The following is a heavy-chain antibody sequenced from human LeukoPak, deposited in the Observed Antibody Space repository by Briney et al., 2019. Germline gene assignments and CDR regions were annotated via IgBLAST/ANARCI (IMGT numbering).Heavy chain of an antibody. J-gene: IGHJ4*02. CDR2: ISSSSSYI. CDR3: AKDTTAWYRFDY. V-gene: IGHV3-21*01. Sequence: GGSLRLSCAASGFTFSSFSMNWVRQAPGKGLEWVSSISSSSSYIYYADSLKGRFAISRDNAKNSLYLQMNSLRAEDTAVYYCAKDTTAWYRFDYWGQGTLVTVSS. CDR1: GFTFSSFS. D-gene: IGHD6-13*01.